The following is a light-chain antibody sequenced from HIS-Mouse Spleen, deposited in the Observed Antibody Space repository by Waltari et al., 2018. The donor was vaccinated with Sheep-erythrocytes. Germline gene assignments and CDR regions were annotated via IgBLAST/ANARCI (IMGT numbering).Light chain of an antibody. Sequence: DIQLTQSPSFLSASVGDRVPITCRARQGISSYLAWYQQKPGTAPKLLIYAASTLQSGVPSRFSGSGSGTEFTLTISSLQPEDFATYYCQQLNSYPHTFGQGTKLEIK. J-gene: IGKJ2*01. V-gene: IGKV1-9*01. CDR2: AAS. CDR1: QGISSY. CDR3: QQLNSYPHT.